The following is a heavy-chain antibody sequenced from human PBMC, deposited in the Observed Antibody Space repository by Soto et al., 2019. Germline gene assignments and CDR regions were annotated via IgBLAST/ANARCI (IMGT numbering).Heavy chain of an antibody. D-gene: IGHD6-19*01. J-gene: IGHJ5*02. V-gene: IGHV2-5*01. CDR2: IYWNDDQ. Sequence: ESGPTLVNPTQTLTLTCTFSGFSPNTGGVGVGWIRQPPGKALEWLALIYWNDDQRYSPSLKSRLTITKDTSKTQVVLTMTNMDPVDTATYYCAKSGSSGWYGWFDPWGQGTLVTVSS. CDR3: AKSGSSGWYGWFDP. CDR1: GFSPNTGGVG.